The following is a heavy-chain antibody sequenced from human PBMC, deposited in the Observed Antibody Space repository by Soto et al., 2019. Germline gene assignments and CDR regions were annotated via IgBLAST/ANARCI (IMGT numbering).Heavy chain of an antibody. V-gene: IGHV4-61*01. CDR2: IYYSGST. D-gene: IGHD2-15*01. CDR1: GGSVSSGSYY. CDR3: ARVNVVVVAATVWFDP. J-gene: IGHJ5*02. Sequence: QVQLQESGPGLVKPSETLSLTCTVSGGSVSSGSYYWSWIRQPPEKGLEWIGYIYYSGSTNYNPSLKSRVTISVDTSKNQFSLKLSSVTAADTAVYYCARVNVVVVAATVWFDPWGQGTLVTVSS.